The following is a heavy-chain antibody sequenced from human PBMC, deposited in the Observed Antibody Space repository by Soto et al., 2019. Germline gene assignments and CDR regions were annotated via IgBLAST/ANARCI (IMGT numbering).Heavy chain of an antibody. CDR1: GASISSTYW. CDR2: IYHTGTT. Sequence: QLRESGPGLVKPSGTLSLTCFVSGASISSTYWWSWVRQTPGKRLEWIGQIYHTGTTSYNPSLKNRGTIALDKSNNHFSLRLTSMTAADTAVYYCATLPPLIVVVMTDLPTWGQGTLVTVSS. J-gene: IGHJ5*02. D-gene: IGHD2-15*01. CDR3: ATLPPLIVVVMTDLPT. V-gene: IGHV4-4*02.